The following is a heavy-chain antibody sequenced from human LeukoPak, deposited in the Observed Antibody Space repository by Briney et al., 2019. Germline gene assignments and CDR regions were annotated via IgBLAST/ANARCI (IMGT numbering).Heavy chain of an antibody. CDR1: GFTFDDYA. CDR2: ISWNSGSI. J-gene: IGHJ4*02. CDR3: TRGIGY. Sequence: AGGSLRLSCAASGFTFDDYAMHWVRQAPGKGLEWVSGISWNSGSIGYADSVKGRFTISRDNAKNTLYLQMNSLRAEDTAIYYCTRGIGYWGQGTLVTVSS. V-gene: IGHV3-9*01.